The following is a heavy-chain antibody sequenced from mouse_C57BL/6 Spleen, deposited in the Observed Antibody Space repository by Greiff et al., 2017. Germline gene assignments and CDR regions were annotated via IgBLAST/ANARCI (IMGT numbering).Heavy chain of an antibody. CDR1: GFNIKNTY. CDR3: ARSPFDSYYYAMDY. Sequence: LVESVAELVRPGASVKLSCTASGFNIKNTYMHWVKQRPEQGLEWIGRIDPANGNTKYAPKFQGKATITADTSSNTAYLQLSSLTSEDTAIYYCARSPFDSYYYAMDYWGQGTSVTVSS. V-gene: IGHV14-3*01. J-gene: IGHJ4*01. CDR2: IDPANGNT. D-gene: IGHD2-4*01.